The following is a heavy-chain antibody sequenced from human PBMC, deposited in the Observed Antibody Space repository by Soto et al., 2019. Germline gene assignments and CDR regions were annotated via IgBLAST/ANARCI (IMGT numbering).Heavy chain of an antibody. J-gene: IGHJ4*02. Sequence: QLQESGPGLVKPSETLSLTCNVSGRSRTSNYWTWIRHPAGKGLEWIGRIYTGGNTNYNPSLKSRVTMSVDTSKSQFSLSLTSVTAADTAVYYCAREGDDRHFFFDSWGQGTLVTVSS. CDR1: GRSRTSNY. CDR3: AREGDDRHFFFDS. CDR2: IYTGGNT. V-gene: IGHV4-4*07. D-gene: IGHD3-3*02.